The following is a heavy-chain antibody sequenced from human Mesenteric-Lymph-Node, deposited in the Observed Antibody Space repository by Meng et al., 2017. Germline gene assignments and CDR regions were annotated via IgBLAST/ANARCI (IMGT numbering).Heavy chain of an antibody. V-gene: IGHV1-2*06. D-gene: IGHD5-18*01. CDR3: ARGIVDGYGGDSWFDP. Sequence: VQPVQSWAEVKKPGALGKGPLKASGYTFTDYYMTWVRQAPGQGLEWMGRINPNRGDTNYAQKFQGRVTMTRDTSISTAYMELSRLTSDDTAVYYCARGIVDGYGGDSWFDPWGQGTLVTVSS. CDR1: GYTFTDYY. J-gene: IGHJ5*02. CDR2: INPNRGDT.